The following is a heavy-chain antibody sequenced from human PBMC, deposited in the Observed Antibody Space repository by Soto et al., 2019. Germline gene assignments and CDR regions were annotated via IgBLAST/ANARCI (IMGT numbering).Heavy chain of an antibody. Sequence: QVQLLQSGAAVKKPGASVKFSCKASGYTFTSYGISWGRQAPGQGLEWMGWISAYNGNTNYAQKLQDRVTMTTDTATSKAYMELRGLRSDDPSVYYCARGVVAREYYFQYLGQGTLGTGPS. V-gene: IGHV1-18*04. J-gene: IGHJ4*02. CDR3: ARGVVAREYYFQY. D-gene: IGHD3-22*01. CDR2: ISAYNGNT. CDR1: GYTFTSYG.